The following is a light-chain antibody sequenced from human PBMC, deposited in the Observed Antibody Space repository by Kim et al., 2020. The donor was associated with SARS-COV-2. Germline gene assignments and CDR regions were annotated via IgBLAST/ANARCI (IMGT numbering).Light chain of an antibody. CDR2: LNTDGSH. Sequence: ASAKPTCTLSSRHRVNGSAGHQRAPEQRPRYLMRLNTDGSHSKGDGIPDRFSGSLSGAERYLTISGLQSEDEADYYCQTWGAGIRVFGGGTQLTVL. V-gene: IGLV4-69*02. J-gene: IGLJ2*01. CDR1: SRHRVNG. CDR3: QTWGAGIRV.